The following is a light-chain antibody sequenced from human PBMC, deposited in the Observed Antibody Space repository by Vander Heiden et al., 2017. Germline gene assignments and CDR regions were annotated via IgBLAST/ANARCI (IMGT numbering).Light chain of an antibody. Sequence: QSVLTQPPSASGTPGQRVTISCSGSSSNIGTKFVYWYQQHPGTAPKLLIYSNIERPSGVPDRFSGSKSGTSASLAISGLRSEDEADYYCAAWDDSLSGWVFGGGTKLTVL. CDR3: AAWDDSLSGWV. V-gene: IGLV1-47*01. CDR2: SNI. CDR1: SSNIGTKF. J-gene: IGLJ3*02.